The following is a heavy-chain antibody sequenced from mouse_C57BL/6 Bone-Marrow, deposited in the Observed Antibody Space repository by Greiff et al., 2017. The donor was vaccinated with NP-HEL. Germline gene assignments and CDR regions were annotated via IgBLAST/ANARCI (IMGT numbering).Heavy chain of an antibody. CDR2: IHPNSGST. V-gene: IGHV1-64*01. CDR3: ARLRLRRGPWFAY. CDR1: GYTFTSYW. J-gene: IGHJ3*01. Sequence: QVQLQQPGAELVKPGASVKLSCKASGYTFTSYWMHWVKQRPGQGLEWIGMIHPNSGSTNYNEKFKSKATLTVDKSSSTAYMQLSSLTSEDSAVYYCARLRLRRGPWFAYWGQGTLVTVSA. D-gene: IGHD2-4*01.